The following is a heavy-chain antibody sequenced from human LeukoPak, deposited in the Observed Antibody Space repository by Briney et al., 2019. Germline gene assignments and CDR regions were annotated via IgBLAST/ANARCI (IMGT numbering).Heavy chain of an antibody. CDR3: ARDDPARVTATLDY. D-gene: IGHD2-21*02. V-gene: IGHV4-4*07. J-gene: IGHJ4*02. CDR2: IYTSGST. CDR1: GGSSSGNF. Sequence: SETLSLTCTVSGGSSSGNFWSWIRQPAGKGLEWSGRIYTSGSTNYNPSLTSRLTMSVDTSKNQFSLHLSSVTAADTAVYYCARDDPARVTATLDYWGQGTLVTVSS.